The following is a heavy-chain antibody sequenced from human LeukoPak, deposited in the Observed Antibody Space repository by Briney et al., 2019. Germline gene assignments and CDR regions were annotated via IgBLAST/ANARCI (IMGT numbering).Heavy chain of an antibody. CDR2: IKHDGSEK. CDR1: GFIFTNYF. Sequence: GGSLRLSCAASGFIFTNYFMSWVRQAPGKGLEWVASIKHDGSEKYYVDSVRGRFTISRDNTKNSLYLQMSSLRAEDTAVYYCATNPIYGRDAFDLWGQGTMVTVSS. CDR3: ATNPIYGRDAFDL. V-gene: IGHV3-7*01. D-gene: IGHD4-17*01. J-gene: IGHJ3*01.